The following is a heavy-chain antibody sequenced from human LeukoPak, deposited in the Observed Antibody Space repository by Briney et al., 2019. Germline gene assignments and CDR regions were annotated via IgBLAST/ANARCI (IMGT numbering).Heavy chain of an antibody. Sequence: PSETLSLTCTVSGYSISSGYYWGWIRRPPGKGLEWIGSIYHSGSTYYNPSLKSRVTISVDTSKNQFSLKLSSVTAADTAVYYCARAITEQPVFDYWGQGTLVTVSS. D-gene: IGHD6-13*01. CDR3: ARAITEQPVFDY. CDR2: IYHSGST. V-gene: IGHV4-38-2*02. J-gene: IGHJ4*02. CDR1: GYSISSGYY.